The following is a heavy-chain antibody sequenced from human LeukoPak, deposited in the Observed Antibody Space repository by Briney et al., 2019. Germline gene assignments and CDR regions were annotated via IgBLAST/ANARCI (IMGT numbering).Heavy chain of an antibody. J-gene: IGHJ3*02. CDR1: GGTISSGTYH. Sequence: SETLSLTCTVSGGTISSGTYHWSWIRQYPGKGLEWIGHISHGGTTYYNPSLKSRVTISVDTSKNQFSLKLSSVTAADTAVYYCARLNYDILTGYSADDAFDIWGQGTMVTVSS. V-gene: IGHV4-31*03. CDR3: ARLNYDILTGYSADDAFDI. CDR2: ISHGGTT. D-gene: IGHD3-9*01.